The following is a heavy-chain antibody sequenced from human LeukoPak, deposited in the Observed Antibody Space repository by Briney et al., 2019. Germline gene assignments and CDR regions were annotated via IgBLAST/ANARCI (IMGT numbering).Heavy chain of an antibody. CDR2: VYPGDSDT. J-gene: IGHJ4*02. Sequence: PGESLKISCQGSGYNFSKYWIGWVRQMPGKGLEWMAIVYPGDSDTRYSPSFQGQVTTSADKSISTAYLQWSSLKASDTAIYYCARRLYYYDSGTNYYFDFWGQGTLVTVSS. CDR1: GYNFSKYW. CDR3: ARRLYYYDSGTNYYFDF. V-gene: IGHV5-51*01. D-gene: IGHD3-10*01.